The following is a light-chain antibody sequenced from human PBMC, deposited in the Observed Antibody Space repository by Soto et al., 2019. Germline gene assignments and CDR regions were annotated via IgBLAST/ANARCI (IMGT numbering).Light chain of an antibody. V-gene: IGKV3-11*01. CDR1: QSVNNY. Sequence: EIVLTQSPATLSLSPGERATLSCRASQSVNNYLAWYQQKPGQAPRPLIYDPSSRATDIPARFSGSGSETDFTLTISSLEPEDFAPDYCHQSSNWPLTFGGGTKVEIK. J-gene: IGKJ4*01. CDR3: HQSSNWPLT. CDR2: DPS.